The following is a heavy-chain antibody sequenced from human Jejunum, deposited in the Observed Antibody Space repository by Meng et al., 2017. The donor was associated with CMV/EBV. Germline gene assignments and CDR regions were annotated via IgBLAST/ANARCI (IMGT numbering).Heavy chain of an antibody. CDR2: IYSGGSTT. Sequence: CAASGFTFNTYAMSWVRQAPGKGLEWVSVIYSGGSTTYYADSVKGRFTISRDNSKNTLYLQMNSLRVEDTAMYYCARDLGDYGNYWGQGTRVTVSS. J-gene: IGHJ4*02. V-gene: IGHV3-23*03. D-gene: IGHD4-17*01. CDR3: ARDLGDYGNY. CDR1: GFTFNTYA.